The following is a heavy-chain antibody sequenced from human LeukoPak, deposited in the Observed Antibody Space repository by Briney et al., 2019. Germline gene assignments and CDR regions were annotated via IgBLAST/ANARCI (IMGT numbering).Heavy chain of an antibody. Sequence: SETLSLTCAVYGGSFSGYYWSWIRQPPGKGLEWIGEINHSGSTYYNPSLKSRVTISVDTSKNQFSLKLSSVTAADTAVYYCARRGTVTTILDYWGQGTLVTVSS. J-gene: IGHJ4*02. V-gene: IGHV4-34*01. D-gene: IGHD4-17*01. CDR3: ARRGTVTTILDY. CDR1: GGSFSGYY. CDR2: INHSGST.